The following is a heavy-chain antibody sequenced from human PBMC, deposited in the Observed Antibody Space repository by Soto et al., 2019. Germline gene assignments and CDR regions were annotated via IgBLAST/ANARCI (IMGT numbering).Heavy chain of an antibody. CDR2: ISYVGSER. CDR3: AKDAVSGSRRVPFNYYGMDV. CDR1: GFSFSIYG. V-gene: IGHV3-30*18. D-gene: IGHD3-10*01. Sequence: QVQLVESGGGVVQPGRSLRLSCAASGFSFSIYGMHWVRQAPGKGLQWVAAISYVGSERYYADSVQGRFTISRDNSNNTLYLQMNGLRAEDTAVYYCAKDAVSGSRRVPFNYYGMDVWGQGTTVTVSS. J-gene: IGHJ6*02.